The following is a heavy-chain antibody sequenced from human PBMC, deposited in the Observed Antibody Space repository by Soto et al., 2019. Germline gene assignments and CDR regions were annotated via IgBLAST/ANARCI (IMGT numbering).Heavy chain of an antibody. V-gene: IGHV3-30*18. CDR3: AKGESPRGGADPQKISIDY. Sequence: PGGSLRLSCGASVFTFSSYGMHWVRQAPGKGLEWVAVISYDGSNKYYADSVKGRFTISRDNSKNTLYLQMNSLRAEDTAVYYCAKGESPRGGADPQKISIDYWGQGTLVTVSS. D-gene: IGHD2-21*01. CDR2: ISYDGSNK. CDR1: VFTFSSYG. J-gene: IGHJ4*02.